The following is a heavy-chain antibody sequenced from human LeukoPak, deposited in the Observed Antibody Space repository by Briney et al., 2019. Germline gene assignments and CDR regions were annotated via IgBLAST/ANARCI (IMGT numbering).Heavy chain of an antibody. CDR3: VTYSTGLYKGLEF. J-gene: IGHJ4*02. V-gene: IGHV3-7*03. CDR1: GFTFTTYW. D-gene: IGHD2-8*02. CDR2: INQDGTDK. Sequence: GGSLRLSCAASGFTFTTYWMSWIRQAPGKGLEWVANINQDGTDKYYVDSVKGRFTFSRDNAQNSLYLQMSSLRIEDTAVYYCVTYSTGLYKGLEFWGQGTQVTVSS.